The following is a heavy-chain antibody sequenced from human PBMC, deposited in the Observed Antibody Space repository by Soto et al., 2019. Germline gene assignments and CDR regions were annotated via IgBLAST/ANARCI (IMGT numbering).Heavy chain of an antibody. V-gene: IGHV3-9*01. J-gene: IGHJ6*02. CDR2: IDWNSGAI. Sequence: EVQLVESGGGLVQPGRSLRLSCAASGFTFDDYVVHWVRQVPGKGLEWVSGIDWNSGAIGYADFVKGRFIISRDSAKNSLFLQMNSLRAEDTALYYCAKDIGYCSSTRCDYGMDVWGQGTTVTVSS. CDR1: GFTFDDYV. D-gene: IGHD2-2*03. CDR3: AKDIGYCSSTRCDYGMDV.